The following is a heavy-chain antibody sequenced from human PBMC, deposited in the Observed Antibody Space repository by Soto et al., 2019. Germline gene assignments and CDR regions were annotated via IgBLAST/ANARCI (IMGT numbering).Heavy chain of an antibody. V-gene: IGHV2-5*02. CDR2: IYWDDDK. J-gene: IGHJ4*02. D-gene: IGHD3-3*01. CDR1: GFSLTTSGVG. Sequence: QITLNESGPTVVRPTETLTLTCRFSGFSLTTSGVGVGWIRQSPGKAPEWLALIYWDDDKRYSASLKSRLTITKDTSKNQVVLTVSDLDPTDTATYYCAHRVLCTVFGLVTTTAIYFDFWGQGTPVAVSS. CDR3: AHRVLCTVFGLVTTTAIYFDF.